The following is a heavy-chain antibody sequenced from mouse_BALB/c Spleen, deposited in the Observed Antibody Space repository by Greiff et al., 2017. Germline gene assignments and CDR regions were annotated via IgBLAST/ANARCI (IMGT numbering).Heavy chain of an antibody. CDR3: ARGGGYSWFAY. V-gene: IGHV5-17*02. J-gene: IGHJ3*01. CDR1: GFTFSSFG. Sequence: EVQLVESGGGLVQPGGSRKLSCAASGFTFSSFGMHWVRQAPEKGLEWVAYISSGSSTIYYADTVKGRFTISRDNPKNTLFLQMTSLRSEDTAMYYCARGGGYSWFAYWGQGTLVTVSA. D-gene: IGHD2-3*01. CDR2: ISSGSSTI.